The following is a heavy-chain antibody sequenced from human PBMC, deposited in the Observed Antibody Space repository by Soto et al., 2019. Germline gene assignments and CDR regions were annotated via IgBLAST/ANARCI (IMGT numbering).Heavy chain of an antibody. CDR2: IDPSDSYT. J-gene: IGHJ6*02. Sequence: PGESLKISCKGSGYSFTSYWISWVRQMPGKGLEWMGRIDPSDSYTNYSPSFQGHVTISVDKSISTAYLQWSSLKASDTAMYYCARRDGYYNGVDVWGQGTTVTVSS. V-gene: IGHV5-10-1*01. CDR3: ARRDGYYNGVDV. CDR1: GYSFTSYW.